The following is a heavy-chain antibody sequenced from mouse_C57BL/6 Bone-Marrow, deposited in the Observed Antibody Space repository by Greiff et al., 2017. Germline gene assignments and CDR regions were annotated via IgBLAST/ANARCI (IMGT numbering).Heavy chain of an antibody. V-gene: IGHV1-50*01. CDR2: IDPSDSYT. J-gene: IGHJ4*01. CDR3: ARGDGIYEAMDY. Sequence: VQLQQPGAELVKPGASVKLSCKASGYTFTSYWMQWVKQRPGQGLEWIGEIDPSDSYTNYNQKFKGKATLTVDTSSSTAYMQLSSLTSEDSAVYYCARGDGIYEAMDYWGQGTSVTVSS. CDR1: GYTFTSYW.